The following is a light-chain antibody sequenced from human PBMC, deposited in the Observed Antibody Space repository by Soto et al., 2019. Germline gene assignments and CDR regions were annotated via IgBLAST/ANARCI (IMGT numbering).Light chain of an antibody. CDR1: RSDIGSYNN. CDR2: GVT. J-gene: IGLJ3*02. Sequence: QSALTQPASVSGSPGQSITISCSGSRSDIGSYNNVAWYQQHPGKAPRVMIFGVTKRTSGISDRFFGSKSGSTASLTISGLQAEDEADYFCFSYAGSSIWVFGGGTKVTVL. V-gene: IGLV2-23*02. CDR3: FSYAGSSIWV.